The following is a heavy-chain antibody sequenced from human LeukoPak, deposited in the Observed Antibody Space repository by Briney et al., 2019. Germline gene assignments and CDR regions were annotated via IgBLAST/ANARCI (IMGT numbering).Heavy chain of an antibody. CDR2: ISDDGSAK. J-gene: IGHJ5*02. V-gene: IGHV3-30*18. Sequence: GGSLRLSCAASGISFSTSGMHWVRQAPGKGLEWVAVISDDGSAKYYSDSVKGRFTVSRDNSKDTLYLQMNSLTTEDTAVYYCAKDRYYDIRGRLDPWGQGTLVTVSS. CDR1: GISFSTSG. CDR3: AKDRYYDIRGRLDP. D-gene: IGHD3-10*02.